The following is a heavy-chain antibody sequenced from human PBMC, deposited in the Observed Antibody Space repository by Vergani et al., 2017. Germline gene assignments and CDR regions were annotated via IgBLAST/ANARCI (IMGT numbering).Heavy chain of an antibody. J-gene: IGHJ6*03. CDR3: AKDGRYCSGGSCLKGYMDV. CDR1: GFTFSSYG. V-gene: IGHV3-30*18. D-gene: IGHD2-15*01. CDR2: ISYDGSNK. Sequence: QVQLVESGGGVVQPGRSLRLSCAASGFTFSSYGMHWVRQAPGQGLEWVAVISYDGSNKYYADSVKGRFTISRDNSKNTLYLQMNSLRAEDTAVYYCAKDGRYCSGGSCLKGYMDVWGKGTTVTVSS.